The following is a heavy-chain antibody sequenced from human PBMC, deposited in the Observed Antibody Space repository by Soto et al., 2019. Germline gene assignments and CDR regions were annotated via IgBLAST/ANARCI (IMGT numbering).Heavy chain of an antibody. D-gene: IGHD3-10*01. CDR3: ARDSGTVGYDDS. CDR2: IIPLLDVT. CDR1: GGTFSTYT. V-gene: IGHV1-69*08. J-gene: IGHJ4*02. Sequence: QVQLVQSGAEVKKPGSSVKVSCKASGGTFSTYTINWVRHAPGQGLEWMGRIIPLLDVTNNAQRFQGRFTITADKSTSTVYMELTSLTAQDTAVYYCARDSGTVGYDDSWGQGTLVTVSS.